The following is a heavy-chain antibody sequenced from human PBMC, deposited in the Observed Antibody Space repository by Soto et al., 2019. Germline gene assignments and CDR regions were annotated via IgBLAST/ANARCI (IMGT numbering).Heavy chain of an antibody. D-gene: IGHD3-3*01. CDR1: GFSFSSYG. CDR3: ARDQSESYSDY. V-gene: IGHV3-33*01. J-gene: IGHJ4*02. Sequence: TGGSLRLSCAASGFSFSSYGMHWVRQAPGKGLEWVAVIWYDGSNKYYADSVKGRFTISRDNSKNTLYLQMNSLRAEDTAVYYCARDQSESYSDYWGQGTLVTVSS. CDR2: IWYDGSNK.